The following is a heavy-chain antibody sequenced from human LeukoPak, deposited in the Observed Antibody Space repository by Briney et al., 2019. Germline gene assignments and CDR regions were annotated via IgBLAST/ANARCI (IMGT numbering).Heavy chain of an antibody. CDR2: IYYSGST. V-gene: IGHV4-39*01. Sequence: SETLSLTSTVSGGSISSSSYYWGWIRQPPGKGLEWIGSIYYSGSTYYNPSLKSRVTISVDTSKNQFSLKLSSVTAADTAVYYCASGITGTADAFDIWGQGTMVTVSS. CDR3: ASGITGTADAFDI. D-gene: IGHD1-20*01. CDR1: GGSISSSSYY. J-gene: IGHJ3*02.